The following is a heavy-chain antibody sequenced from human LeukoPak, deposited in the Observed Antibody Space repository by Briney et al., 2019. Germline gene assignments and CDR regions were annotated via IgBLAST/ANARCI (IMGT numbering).Heavy chain of an antibody. CDR2: ISGNGGSI. J-gene: IGHJ4*02. Sequence: GGSLRLSCAASGFTFSSYAMSWCRQAPGEGLEWVSPISGNGGSIDYEDSVKRRVTISRDNSKNTLYLQMNSLRAEDTAVYYCAKEFGTMVRGVIDHFDYWGQGTLVTVSS. CDR1: GFTFSSYA. V-gene: IGHV3-23*01. CDR3: AKEFGTMVRGVIDHFDY. D-gene: IGHD3-10*01.